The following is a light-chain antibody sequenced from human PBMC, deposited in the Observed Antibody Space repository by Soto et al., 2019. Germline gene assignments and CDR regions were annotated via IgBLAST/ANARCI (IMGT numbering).Light chain of an antibody. J-gene: IGKJ1*01. CDR2: DAS. Sequence: EILMTQSPSTLSASVGDRATITCRASQSISSCLAWYQQKPGKAPKLLIYDASSLETGVPSRFSGSGSGTEFTLTISSLQPDDFAVYYCQQYNSYPWTFGQGTKVEIK. CDR1: QSISSC. CDR3: QQYNSYPWT. V-gene: IGKV1-5*01.